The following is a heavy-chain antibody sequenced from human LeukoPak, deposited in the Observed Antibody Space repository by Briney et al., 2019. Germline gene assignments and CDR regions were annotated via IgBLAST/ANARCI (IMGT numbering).Heavy chain of an antibody. J-gene: IGHJ3*02. CDR1: GGSISSGGYY. Sequence: SQTLSLTCTVSGGSISSGGYYWSWIRQHPGKGLEWIGYTYYSGSTYYNPSLKSRVTISVDTSKNQFSLKLSSVTAADTAVYYCARGLVTAIYAFDIWGQGTVVTVSS. D-gene: IGHD2-21*02. CDR3: ARGLVTAIYAFDI. V-gene: IGHV4-31*03. CDR2: TYYSGST.